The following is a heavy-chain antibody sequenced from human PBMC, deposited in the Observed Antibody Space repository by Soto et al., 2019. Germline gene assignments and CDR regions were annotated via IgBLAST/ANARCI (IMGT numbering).Heavy chain of an antibody. D-gene: IGHD2-2*01. J-gene: IGHJ2*01. V-gene: IGHV3-21*01. CDR1: GFTFSSYS. Sequence: EVQLVESGGGLVKSGGSLRLSCAVSGFTFSSYSMNWVRQAPGKGLEWVSSISSSSSYIYYADSVKGRFTISRDNAKNPLYLQMNSLRAEDTAVYYCAREGYCSSTSFYGGWSSGSWYFDLLGRGTLVTVSS. CDR3: AREGYCSSTSFYGGWSSGSWYFDL. CDR2: ISSSSSYI.